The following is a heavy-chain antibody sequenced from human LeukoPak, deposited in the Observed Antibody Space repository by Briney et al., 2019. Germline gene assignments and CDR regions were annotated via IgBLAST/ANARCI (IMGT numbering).Heavy chain of an antibody. Sequence: GGSLRLSCAASGFSFSSYGMHWVRQAPGKGLEWVAVISYDRSNKYHADSVKGRFTISRDNSKNTLYLQMNSLRVEDTAVYYCAKGGIPDDPWGQGTLVTVSS. D-gene: IGHD2-21*01. J-gene: IGHJ5*02. CDR2: ISYDRSNK. CDR3: AKGGIPDDP. CDR1: GFSFSSYG. V-gene: IGHV3-30*18.